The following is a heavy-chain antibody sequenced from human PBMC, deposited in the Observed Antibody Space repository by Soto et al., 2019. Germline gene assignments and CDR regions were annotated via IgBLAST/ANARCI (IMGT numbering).Heavy chain of an antibody. CDR1: GFSVSSSP. Sequence: PGGSLRLSCAASGFSVSSSPMIWVRQAPGKGLEWVSVIYSGGATYYAVSVKGRFTISRDRSKNTVYLQMNSLRAEDTAVYYCAKYRAEQWLVQELDPWCQGTLVTVSS. D-gene: IGHD6-19*01. CDR2: IYSGGAT. CDR3: AKYRAEQWLVQELDP. V-gene: IGHV3-53*01. J-gene: IGHJ5*02.